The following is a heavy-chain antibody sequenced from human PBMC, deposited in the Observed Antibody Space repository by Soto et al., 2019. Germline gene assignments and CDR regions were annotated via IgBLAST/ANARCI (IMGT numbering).Heavy chain of an antibody. CDR2: INVGGAQK. V-gene: IGHV3-23*01. CDR1: GFNFFDHD. Sequence: EVKLLESGGALVQPGGSLRLSCAASGFNFFDHDMSWVRQAPGKGLEWVSSINVGGAQKDYGKSVKGRVTISRDKSNDTLFLQRDRLQVEATAIYYCARMPGGGWQRFFDYWGQGTAVTVSS. CDR3: ARMPGGGWQRFFDY. D-gene: IGHD5-12*01. J-gene: IGHJ4*02.